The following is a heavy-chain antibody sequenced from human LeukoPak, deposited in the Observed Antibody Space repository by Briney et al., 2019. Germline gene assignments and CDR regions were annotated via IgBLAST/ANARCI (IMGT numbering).Heavy chain of an antibody. J-gene: IGHJ6*02. D-gene: IGHD3-22*01. CDR1: GLTSSDFSTYW. CDR3: LREAGYHSSGRYQVDV. CDR2: IKQDGSEK. V-gene: IGHV3-7*03. Sequence: PGGSLRLSCAASGLTSSDFSTYWMSWVRQAPGKGLEWVANIKQDGSEKYYVDSVKGRFTISRDNAENSLYLQLNSLRVEDTAVYYCLREAGYHSSGRYQVDVWGQGTTVTVSS.